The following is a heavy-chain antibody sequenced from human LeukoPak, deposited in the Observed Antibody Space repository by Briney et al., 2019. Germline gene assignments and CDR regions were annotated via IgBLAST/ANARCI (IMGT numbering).Heavy chain of an antibody. Sequence: PAETLSLTCAASGGYVNRGTFFWTWIRKPPGKGLEWIGYISNSGSTNYHPSLKSRVTILSDTSKTQFTLKLTSVTAADTAVYYCARSPSGYRFDSWGQGTLVTVSS. CDR2: ISNSGST. D-gene: IGHD3-22*01. CDR1: GGYVNRGTFF. CDR3: ARSPSGYRFDS. V-gene: IGHV4-61*01. J-gene: IGHJ4*02.